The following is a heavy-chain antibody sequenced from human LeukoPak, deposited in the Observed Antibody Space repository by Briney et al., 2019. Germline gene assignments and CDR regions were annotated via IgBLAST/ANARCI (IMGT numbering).Heavy chain of an antibody. Sequence: SETLSLTCAVSGGSIYSDIFYWGWIRQTPGKGLEWLATIHYSTSTYYNPSLKSRVTISVDTSKNQFSLKLSSVTAADTAVYYCARHVVVPAAIIDYWGQGTLVTVSS. CDR1: GGSIYSDIFY. V-gene: IGHV4-39*01. J-gene: IGHJ4*02. CDR2: IHYSTST. CDR3: ARHVVVPAAIIDY. D-gene: IGHD2-2*01.